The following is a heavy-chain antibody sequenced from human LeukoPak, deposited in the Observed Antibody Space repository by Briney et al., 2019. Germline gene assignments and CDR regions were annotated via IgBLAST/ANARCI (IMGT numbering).Heavy chain of an antibody. J-gene: IGHJ6*02. D-gene: IGHD2-15*01. CDR3: TSGVPVVVVAATRETYYYYGMDV. CDR1: GFTFSGSA. Sequence: GGSLRLSCAASGFTFSGSAVHWVRQASGKGLEWVGRIRSKANSYATAYAASVKGRFTISRDDSKNTAYLQMNSLKTEDTAVYYCTSGVPVVVVAATRETYYYYGMDVWGQGTTVTVSS. V-gene: IGHV3-73*01. CDR2: IRSKANSYAT.